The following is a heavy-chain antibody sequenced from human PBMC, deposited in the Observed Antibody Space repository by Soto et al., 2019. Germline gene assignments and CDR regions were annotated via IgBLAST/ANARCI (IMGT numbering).Heavy chain of an antibody. CDR3: AKGSAGRCIGASCYPFDH. CDR2: IIGVGTDT. V-gene: IGHV3-23*01. D-gene: IGHD2-15*01. Sequence: EVQLLESGGGLAQPGGSLRLSCAASGFSFSNYAMNWVRLAPGKRLEWVSSIIGVGTDTYYADSVRGRFTISRDNSRDTLFLQMNSLRGDDTAIYFCAKGSAGRCIGASCYPFDHWGQGTLVTVSS. J-gene: IGHJ4*02. CDR1: GFSFSNYA.